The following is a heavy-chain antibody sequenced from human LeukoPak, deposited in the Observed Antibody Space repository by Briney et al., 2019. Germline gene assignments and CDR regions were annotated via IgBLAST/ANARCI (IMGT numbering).Heavy chain of an antibody. Sequence: GSSVKVSCKASGYSFTTYGISWVRQAPGQGLEWMGWINTHNGDTNYAQHLQGRVTMTTDTSTSTAYMELRTLRSDDTALYYCARRDYFYYYIDVWGKGTTVTVSS. CDR1: GYSFTTYG. V-gene: IGHV1-18*01. CDR2: INTHNGDT. J-gene: IGHJ6*03. CDR3: ARRDYFYYYIDV.